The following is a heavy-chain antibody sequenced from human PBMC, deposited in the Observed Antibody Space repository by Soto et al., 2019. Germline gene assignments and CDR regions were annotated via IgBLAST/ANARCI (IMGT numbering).Heavy chain of an antibody. Sequence: QVQLVESGGSVVQPGRSLRLSCAASGFTFSSYAMHWVRQAPGKGLEWVAVISYDGSNKYYADSVKGRFTISRDNSKNTLYLQMNSLRAEDTAVYYCAREGLVTLPVKYYYYGMDVWGQGTTVTVSS. D-gene: IGHD3-3*01. V-gene: IGHV3-30-3*01. CDR2: ISYDGSNK. J-gene: IGHJ6*02. CDR1: GFTFSSYA. CDR3: AREGLVTLPVKYYYYGMDV.